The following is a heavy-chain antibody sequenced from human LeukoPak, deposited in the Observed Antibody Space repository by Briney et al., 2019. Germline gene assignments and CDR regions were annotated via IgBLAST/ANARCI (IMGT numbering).Heavy chain of an antibody. J-gene: IGHJ4*02. CDR1: GFTFSGSA. V-gene: IGHV3-73*01. D-gene: IGHD6-13*01. Sequence: GGSLKLSCAASGFTFSGSAMHWVRQASGKGLEWLGRIRSKADSYTTAYAASVKGRFIVFRDDSKNTAYLQMNSLKTEDTAVYYCRAAADLNDYWGQGTLVTVSS. CDR3: RAAADLNDY. CDR2: IRSKADSYTT.